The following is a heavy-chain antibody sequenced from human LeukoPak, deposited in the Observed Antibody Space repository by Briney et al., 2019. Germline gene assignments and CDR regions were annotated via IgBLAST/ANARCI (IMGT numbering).Heavy chain of an antibody. CDR3: ARVLYIVATIDGFYI. D-gene: IGHD5-12*01. V-gene: IGHV4-59*01. J-gene: IGHJ3*02. CDR1: GGSISSYY. Sequence: SETLSLTCTVSGGSISSYYWSWIRQPPGKGLEWIGYIYYSGSTNYNPSLKSRVTISVDTSKNQFSLKLSSVTAADTAVYYWARVLYIVATIDGFYIWGQGTMVTVSS. CDR2: IYYSGST.